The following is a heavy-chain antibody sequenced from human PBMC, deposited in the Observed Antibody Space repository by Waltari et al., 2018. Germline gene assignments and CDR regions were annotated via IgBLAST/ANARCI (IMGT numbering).Heavy chain of an antibody. CDR2: IYYSGST. CDR3: AGEGIAAAGPIDY. Sequence: QVQLQESGPGLVKPSETLSLTCTVSGGSISSHYWSWIRQPPGKGLEWSWVIYYSGSTNDNPSLKSQVTISVDTSKNQFSLKLSSVTAADTAVYYCAGEGIAAAGPIDYWGQGTLVTVSS. D-gene: IGHD6-13*01. V-gene: IGHV4-59*11. J-gene: IGHJ4*02. CDR1: GGSISSHY.